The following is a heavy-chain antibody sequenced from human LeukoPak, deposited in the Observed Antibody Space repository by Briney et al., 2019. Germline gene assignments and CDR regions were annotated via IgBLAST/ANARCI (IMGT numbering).Heavy chain of an antibody. Sequence: GGSLRLSCAASGFKFSSYSMNWVRQAPGKGLEWVSSTDSRGRGQYYTDSVKGRFTISRDNARDTLYLQMNSLRAEDTAVYYCAREGSIVPHQDLDHWGQGTLVTVSS. CDR1: GFKFSSYS. CDR3: AREGSIVPHQDLDH. J-gene: IGHJ4*02. CDR2: TDSRGRGQ. D-gene: IGHD2-15*01. V-gene: IGHV3-21*01.